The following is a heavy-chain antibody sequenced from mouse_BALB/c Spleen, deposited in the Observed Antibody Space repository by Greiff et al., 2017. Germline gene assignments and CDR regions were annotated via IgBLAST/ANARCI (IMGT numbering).Heavy chain of an antibody. CDR1: GFTFNTYA. D-gene: IGHD1-1*01. Sequence: EVKLVESGGGLVQPKGSLKLSCAASGFTFNTYAMNWVRQAPGKGLEWVARIRSKSNNYATYYADSVKDRFTISRDDSQSMLYLQMNNLKTEDTAMYYCVRQGVYYGSSYVPDWYFDVWGAGTTVTVSS. J-gene: IGHJ1*01. CDR2: IRSKSNNYAT. CDR3: VRQGVYYGSSYVPDWYFDV. V-gene: IGHV10-1*02.